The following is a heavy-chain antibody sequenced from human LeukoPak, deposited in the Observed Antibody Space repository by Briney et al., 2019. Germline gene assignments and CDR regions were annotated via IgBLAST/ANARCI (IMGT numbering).Heavy chain of an antibody. V-gene: IGHV3-33*06. CDR2: IWYDGSHD. Sequence: GTSLRLSCAASGFTFSHYAMHWVRQAPGKGLEWVAVIWYDGSHDTYTDSVKGRFTVSRDNFKNMLHLQMNSLRVEDTAVYYCAKEGDYCSSSGCHKRGTDYWGQGTLVTVSS. J-gene: IGHJ4*02. CDR3: AKEGDYCSSSGCHKRGTDY. D-gene: IGHD2-2*01. CDR1: GFTFSHYA.